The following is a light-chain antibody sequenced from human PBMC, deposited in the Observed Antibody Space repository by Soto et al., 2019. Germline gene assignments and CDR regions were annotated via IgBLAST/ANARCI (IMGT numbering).Light chain of an antibody. V-gene: IGLV1-44*01. CDR2: SDN. CDR1: SSNIGTNT. Sequence: QLVLTQPPSASGTPGQRVTISCSGSSSNIGTNTVIWYQQLPGAAPNLLIYSDNQRPSGVPDRFSGSKSGTSASLAISGLQSEDEADYYCAAWDVSLVVFGGGTKLTVL. J-gene: IGLJ2*01. CDR3: AAWDVSLVV.